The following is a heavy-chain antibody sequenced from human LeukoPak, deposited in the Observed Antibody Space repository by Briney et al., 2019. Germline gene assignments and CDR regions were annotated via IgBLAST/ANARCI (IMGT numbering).Heavy chain of an antibody. J-gene: IGHJ4*02. CDR2: IWYDGSNK. CDR3: ARDISPGGHRGALDY. Sequence: GGSLRLSCAASGFIFSSYGMHWVRQAPGKGLEWVAVIWYDGSNKYYADSVKGRFTISRDNSKNTLYLQMNSLRAENTAVYYCARDISPGGHRGALDYWGQGTLVTVSS. V-gene: IGHV3-33*01. CDR1: GFIFSSYG. D-gene: IGHD1-14*01.